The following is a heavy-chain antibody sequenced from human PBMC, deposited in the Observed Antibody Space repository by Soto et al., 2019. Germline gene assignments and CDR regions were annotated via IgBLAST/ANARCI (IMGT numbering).Heavy chain of an antibody. J-gene: IGHJ4*02. V-gene: IGHV3-23*01. CDR1: GFTFSSYA. CDR2: ISGSGGST. CDR3: AKIQNYYDSSGSIDY. Sequence: GGSLRLSCAASGFTFSSYAMSWVRRAPGKGLEWVSAISGSGGSTYYADSVKGRFTISRDNSKNTLYLQMNSLRAEDTAVYYCAKIQNYYDSSGSIDYWGQGTMVTVYS. D-gene: IGHD3-22*01.